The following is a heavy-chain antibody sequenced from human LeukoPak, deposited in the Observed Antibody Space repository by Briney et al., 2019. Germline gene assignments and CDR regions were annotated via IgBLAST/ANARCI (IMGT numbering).Heavy chain of an antibody. CDR2: IWYDGSNK. D-gene: IGHD6-6*01. V-gene: IGHV3-33*01. CDR3: ARDPRLSTSSFFDY. CDR1: GFSFSNYG. J-gene: IGHJ4*02. Sequence: PGGPLRLSCAASGFSFSNYGMHWVRQAPGKGLEWGAAIWYDGSNKFYADSVKGRFTISRDNSKDTLYLQMHSLRAEDTAVYYCARDPRLSTSSFFDYWGQGTLVTVFS.